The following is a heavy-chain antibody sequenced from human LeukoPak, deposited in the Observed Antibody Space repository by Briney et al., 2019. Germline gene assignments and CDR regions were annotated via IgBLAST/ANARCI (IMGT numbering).Heavy chain of an antibody. CDR1: GFTFSSCG. D-gene: IGHD1-14*01. Sequence: MPGGSLRLSCAAYGFTFSSCGFNWVRQAPGKGLEWVSSIGPTGTDRYYADSVRGRFTISRDNAKNSMYLQMDSLRDEDTAVYYCATETIGRHYDYWGQGTLLTVSS. CDR2: IGPTGTDR. CDR3: ATETIGRHYDY. J-gene: IGHJ4*02. V-gene: IGHV3-21*01.